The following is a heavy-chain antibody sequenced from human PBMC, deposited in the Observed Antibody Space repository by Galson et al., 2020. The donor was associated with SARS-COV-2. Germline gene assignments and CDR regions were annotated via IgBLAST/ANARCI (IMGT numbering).Heavy chain of an antibody. V-gene: IGHV4-34*01. CDR1: GGSFSDYS. J-gene: IGHJ6*02. CDR3: AGSSGSLGGVDV. Sequence: SETLSLTCAVYGGSFSDYSWTWVRQPPGKGLEWIGEISHSGSTNYSPSLKGRVFMSVDTSKNQFSLKLSSVTAADTAVYYCAGSSGSLGGVDVWGQGTTVTVSS. D-gene: IGHD3-22*01. CDR2: ISHSGST.